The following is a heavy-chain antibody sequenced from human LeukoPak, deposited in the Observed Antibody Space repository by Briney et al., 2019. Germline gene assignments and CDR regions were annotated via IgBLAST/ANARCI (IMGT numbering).Heavy chain of an antibody. CDR3: ARAYGSGSYPTGAFDI. J-gene: IGHJ3*02. CDR2: IKEDGSEK. CDR1: GFTFSNYW. D-gene: IGHD3-10*01. V-gene: IGHV3-7*01. Sequence: GSLRLSCAASGFTFSNYWMSWVRQAPGKGLEWVANIKEDGSEKYYVDSVKGRFTISRDNAKNSLYLQMNSLRAEDTAVYYCARAYGSGSYPTGAFDIWGQGTMVTVSS.